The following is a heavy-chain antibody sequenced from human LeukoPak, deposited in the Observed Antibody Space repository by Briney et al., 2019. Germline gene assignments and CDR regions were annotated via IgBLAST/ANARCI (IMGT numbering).Heavy chain of an antibody. V-gene: IGHV1-18*01. Sequence: ASVKVSCKASGYTFTNYGISWVRQAPGQGLEWMGWISAKNGNTNYAQKLQGRVTMTTDTSTSTAYMELRSLTSGDTAVYYCARSYSGTYYYYWGQGTLVTVSS. D-gene: IGHD1-26*01. J-gene: IGHJ4*02. CDR1: GYTFTNYG. CDR3: ARSYSGTYYYY. CDR2: ISAKNGNT.